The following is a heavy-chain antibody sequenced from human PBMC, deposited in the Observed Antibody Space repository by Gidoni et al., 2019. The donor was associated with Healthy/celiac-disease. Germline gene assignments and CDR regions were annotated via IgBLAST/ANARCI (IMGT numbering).Heavy chain of an antibody. J-gene: IGHJ4*02. CDR2: ISYDGSNK. Sequence: QVQLVESGGGVVQPGRSLRRSWPASGFTFSSYGMHWVRQAPGKGLEWVAVISYDGSNKYYADSVKGRFTISRDNSKNTLYLQMNSLRAEDTAVYYCAKDLEDIVVVVAAGVDYWGQGTLVTVSS. V-gene: IGHV3-30*18. CDR1: GFTFSSYG. D-gene: IGHD2-15*01. CDR3: AKDLEDIVVVVAAGVDY.